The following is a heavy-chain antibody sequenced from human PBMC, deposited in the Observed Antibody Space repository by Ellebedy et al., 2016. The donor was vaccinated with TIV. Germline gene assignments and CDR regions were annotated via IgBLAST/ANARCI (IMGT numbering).Heavy chain of an antibody. Sequence: GGSLRLXCKGSGYSFTSYWIGWVRQMPGKGLEWMGIIYPGDSDTRYSPSFQGQVTISADKSISTAYLQWSSLKASDTAMYYCARVQPDNPRLIDYWGQGTLVTVSS. V-gene: IGHV5-51*01. CDR1: GYSFTSYW. D-gene: IGHD1-14*01. CDR3: ARVQPDNPRLIDY. J-gene: IGHJ4*02. CDR2: IYPGDSDT.